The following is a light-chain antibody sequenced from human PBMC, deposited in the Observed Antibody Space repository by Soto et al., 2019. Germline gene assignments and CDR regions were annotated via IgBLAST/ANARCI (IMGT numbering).Light chain of an antibody. J-gene: IGLJ1*01. V-gene: IGLV2-14*01. Sequence: QSVLTQPASVSGSPGQSITISCTGTSSDVGSYHYVSWFQQHPGKAPKLIIFEVSDRPSGVSTRFSGSKSGDTASLTISGLQADDEAYYYCSSYTSGRDVYVFGGGTKVTVL. CDR2: EVS. CDR1: SSDVGSYHY. CDR3: SSYTSGRDVYV.